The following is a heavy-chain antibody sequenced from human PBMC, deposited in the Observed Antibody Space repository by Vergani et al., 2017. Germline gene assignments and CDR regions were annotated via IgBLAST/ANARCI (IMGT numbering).Heavy chain of an antibody. D-gene: IGHD1-7*01. V-gene: IGHV1-69*01. CDR1: GGTFSSYA. CDR3: ARVITGTTNYYYYYMDV. CDR2: IIPIFGTA. J-gene: IGHJ6*03. Sequence: QVQLVQSGAEVKKPGSSVKVSCKASGGTFSSYAISWVRQAPGQGLEWMGGIIPIFGTANYAQKFQGRVTITADESTSTAYMELSSLRSEDTAVYYCARVITGTTNYYYYYMDVWGKGTTVTVSS.